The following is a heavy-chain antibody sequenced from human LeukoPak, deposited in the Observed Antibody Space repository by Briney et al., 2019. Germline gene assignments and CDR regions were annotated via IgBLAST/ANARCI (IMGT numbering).Heavy chain of an antibody. Sequence: VKVSCKASGYTFTSYGISWVRQAPGQGLEWMGWISAYNGNTNYAQKLQGRVTMTTDTSTSTAYMELRSLRSDDTAVYYCARDPRDIVATDWFDPWGQGTLVTVSS. J-gene: IGHJ5*02. D-gene: IGHD5-12*01. CDR2: ISAYNGNT. V-gene: IGHV1-18*04. CDR3: ARDPRDIVATDWFDP. CDR1: GYTFTSYG.